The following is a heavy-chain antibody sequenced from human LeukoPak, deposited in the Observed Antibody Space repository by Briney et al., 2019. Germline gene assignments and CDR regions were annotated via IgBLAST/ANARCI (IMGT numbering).Heavy chain of an antibody. CDR1: GYTFTSYY. CDR2: INPSGGST. V-gene: IGHV1-46*01. D-gene: IGHD6-13*01. J-gene: IGHJ4*02. CDR3: AIDSSRIPGDY. Sequence: ASVKVSCKASGYTFTSYYMHWVRQAPGQGLEWMGIINPSGGSTSYAQKFQGRVTMTRDTSTSTVYMELSSLRSEDTAVYYCAIDSSRIPGDYWRQGTLVTVSS.